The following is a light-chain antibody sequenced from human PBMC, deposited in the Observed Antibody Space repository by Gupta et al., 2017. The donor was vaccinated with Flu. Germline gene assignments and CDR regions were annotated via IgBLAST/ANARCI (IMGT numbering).Light chain of an antibody. CDR3: QVWDSSRDVEV. CDR1: NIGNRD. Sequence: GQPASFTCGGNNIGNRDVHWYQQKPGQAPVLFVFDVSDRPSGISERFSGSNSGNTATLTISRAEAGDEADYYCQVWDSSRDVEVFGGGTKLTVL. V-gene: IGLV3-21*02. J-gene: IGLJ3*02. CDR2: DVS.